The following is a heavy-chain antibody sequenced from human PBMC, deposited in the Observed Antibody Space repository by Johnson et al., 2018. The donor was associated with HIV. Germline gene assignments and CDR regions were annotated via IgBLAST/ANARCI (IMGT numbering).Heavy chain of an antibody. D-gene: IGHD6-6*01. CDR3: ARVEYSSSYDVVDI. CDR2: IGTAGDT. V-gene: IGHV3-13*01. Sequence: VQLVESGGGLVQPGGSLRLSCAASGFTFSSYDMHWVRQATGKGLEWVSAIGTAGDTYYRGSVKGRFTISRENAKNSLYLQMNSLRAEDTAVYYCARVEYSSSYDVVDIWGQGTMVTVSS. CDR1: GFTFSSYD. J-gene: IGHJ3*02.